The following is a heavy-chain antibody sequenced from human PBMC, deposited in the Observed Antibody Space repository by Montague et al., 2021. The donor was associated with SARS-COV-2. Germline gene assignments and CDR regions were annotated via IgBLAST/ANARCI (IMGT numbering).Heavy chain of an antibody. CDR3: ARGYFPVGGSENWGSYGMDV. V-gene: IGHV3-74*01. D-gene: IGHD3-16*01. J-gene: IGHJ6*02. CDR2: VKGDGSRI. CDR1: GFTFSSYW. Sequence: SLRLSCAASGFTFSSYWMHWVRQAPGTGLVWVSRVKGDGSRISYADSVKGRFTISRDNAKNTLYLRMNSLRAEDTAVYFCARGYFPVGGSENWGSYGMDVWGQGTTVTVSS.